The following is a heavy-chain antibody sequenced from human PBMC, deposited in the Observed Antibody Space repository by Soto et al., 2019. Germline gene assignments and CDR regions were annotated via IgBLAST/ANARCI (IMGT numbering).Heavy chain of an antibody. J-gene: IGHJ6*03. D-gene: IGHD6-19*01. CDR1: GFSLSTSGVG. Sequence: QITLKESGPTLVKPTQTLTLTGTIFGFSLSTSGVGVGWIRQPPGKALEWLALIDSVDDKRYTPSLKSRLTITKDPSHTQVVLTMTNMDPVDTATYDCAHLVKQWLVDYYYSMDVWGKGTTVTVSS. CDR2: IDSVDDK. V-gene: IGHV2-5*02. CDR3: AHLVKQWLVDYYYSMDV.